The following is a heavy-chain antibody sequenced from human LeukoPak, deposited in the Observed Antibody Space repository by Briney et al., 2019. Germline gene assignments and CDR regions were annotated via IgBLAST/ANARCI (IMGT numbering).Heavy chain of an antibody. J-gene: IGHJ5*02. V-gene: IGHV1-58*02. CDR1: GFTFTSSA. Sequence: SVKVSCKASGFTFTSSAMQWVRQARGQRLEWIGWIVVGSGNTNYARKFQERVTITRDMSTSTAYMELSSLRSEDTAVYYCAADRRGYCDGDCFSAWGQGTLVTVSS. CDR3: AADRRGYCDGDCFSA. CDR2: IVVGSGNT. D-gene: IGHD2-21*02.